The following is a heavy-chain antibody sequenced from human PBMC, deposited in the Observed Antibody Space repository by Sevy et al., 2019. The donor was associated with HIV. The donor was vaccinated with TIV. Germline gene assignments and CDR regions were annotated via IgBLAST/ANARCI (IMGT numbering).Heavy chain of an antibody. V-gene: IGHV3-15*01. CDR2: IKSKTDGGTT. CDR1: GFTFSNAW. CDR3: TTGGGYYYGSGRPYYYYGMDV. D-gene: IGHD3-10*01. Sequence: GGSLRLSCAASGFTFSNAWMSWVRQAPGKGLEWVGRIKSKTDGGTTDYAAPVKGRFTISRDDSKNTLYLQMNSLKTGDTAVYYCTTGGGYYYGSGRPYYYYGMDVWGQGTTVTVPS. J-gene: IGHJ6*02.